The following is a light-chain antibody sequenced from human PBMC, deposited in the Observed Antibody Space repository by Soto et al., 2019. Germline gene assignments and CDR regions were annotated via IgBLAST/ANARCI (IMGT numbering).Light chain of an antibody. CDR1: SSDVGSSNL. CDR3: CSFARGSTSYV. V-gene: IGLV2-23*01. Sequence: QSALTQPASVSGSPGQSIAISCTGTSSDVGSSNLLSWYQQHPGKAPKLIIYEGSRRPSGVSGRFSGSMSGNTASLTISGLQAEDEAEYYCCSFARGSTSYVFGTGTKLTVL. J-gene: IGLJ1*01. CDR2: EGS.